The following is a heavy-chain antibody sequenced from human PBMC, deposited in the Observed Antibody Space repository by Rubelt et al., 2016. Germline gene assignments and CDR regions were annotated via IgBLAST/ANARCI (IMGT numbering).Heavy chain of an antibody. CDR2: ISGNGGSI. Sequence: EVQLVESGGGLVQPGGSLTLSCSASGFTLSSCAMHWVRQAPAKGLEYVSAISGNGGSIYYSDSLRDRITISRDNSKNTLYLQMTSMSAEDTAVYYCVKDRRTTTARVGMDFWGQGTTVTVSS. CDR3: VKDRRTTTARVGMDF. J-gene: IGHJ6*02. D-gene: IGHD1-7*01. V-gene: IGHV3-64D*09. CDR1: GFTLSSCA.